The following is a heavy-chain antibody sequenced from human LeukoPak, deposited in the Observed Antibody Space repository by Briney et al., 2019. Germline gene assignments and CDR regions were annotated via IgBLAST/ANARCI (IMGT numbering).Heavy chain of an antibody. CDR3: ARHVVAARPGFDY. CDR2: IYYSGST. Sequence: SETLSLTCTVSGGSISSYYWGWIRQPPGKGLEWIGSIYYSGSTYYNPSLKSRVTISVDTSKNQFSLKLSSVTAADTAVYYCARHVVAARPGFDYWGQGTLVTVSS. J-gene: IGHJ4*02. D-gene: IGHD6-6*01. V-gene: IGHV4-39*01. CDR1: GGSISSYY.